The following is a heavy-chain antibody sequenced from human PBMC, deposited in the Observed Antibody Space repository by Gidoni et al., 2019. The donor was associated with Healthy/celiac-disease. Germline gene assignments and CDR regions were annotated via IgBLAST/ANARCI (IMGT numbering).Heavy chain of an antibody. J-gene: IGHJ6*02. Sequence: EVQLLESGGGLVQPGGSLRLSCAASGFTFSSSAMSWVRQAPGKGLEWVSAISGSGGSTYYADSVKGRFTISRDNSKNTLYLQMNSLRAEDTAVYYCAKDLEEDIVLMVYASGGMDVWGQGTTVTVSS. D-gene: IGHD2-8*01. V-gene: IGHV3-23*01. CDR3: AKDLEEDIVLMVYASGGMDV. CDR1: GFTFSSSA. CDR2: ISGSGGST.